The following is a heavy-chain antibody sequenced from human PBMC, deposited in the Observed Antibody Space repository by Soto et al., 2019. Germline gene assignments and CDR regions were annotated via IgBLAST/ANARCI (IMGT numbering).Heavy chain of an antibody. J-gene: IGHJ4*02. CDR3: AKEGGGGAAMVTSYFDY. CDR2: ISGSGTGT. V-gene: IGHV3-23*01. CDR1: EITFNNYA. Sequence: EVQLLESGGGLVQPGGSLRLSCAASEITFNNYALNWVRQAPGKGLEWVSGISGSGTGTYYADSVKGRFTISRDNSKSTVYLHMNSLRADDTAIYYCAKEGGGGAAMVTSYFDYWGQGTLVTVSS. D-gene: IGHD5-18*01.